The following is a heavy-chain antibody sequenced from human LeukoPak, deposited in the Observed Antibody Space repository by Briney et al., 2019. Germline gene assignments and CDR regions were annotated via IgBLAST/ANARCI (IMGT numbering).Heavy chain of an antibody. V-gene: IGHV1-3*01. J-gene: IGHJ4*02. CDR1: GYTFTSYA. CDR3: ARRSDWGSWYFDY. CDR2: INAGNGNT. D-gene: IGHD7-27*01. Sequence: ASVKVSCKASGYTFTSYAIHWVRQAPGQRLEWMGWINAGNGNTKYSQKFQGRVTITRDTSASTAYMELSSLRSEDTAVYYCARRSDWGSWYFDYWGQGTLVTVSS.